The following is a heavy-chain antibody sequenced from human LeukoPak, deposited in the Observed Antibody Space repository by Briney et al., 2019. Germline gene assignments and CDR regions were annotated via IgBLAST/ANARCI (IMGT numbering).Heavy chain of an antibody. V-gene: IGHV1-69*05. CDR3: ARAFGWARYYSYMDV. D-gene: IGHD3-16*01. Sequence: SVKVSCKASGGTFSSYAICWVRQAPGQGVEWVGGIIPIFGAANYAQKFQGRVTITTDESTSTAYMELSSLRSEDTAVYYCARAFGWARYYSYMDVWGEGTTVAVSS. J-gene: IGHJ6*03. CDR1: GGTFSSYA. CDR2: IIPIFGAA.